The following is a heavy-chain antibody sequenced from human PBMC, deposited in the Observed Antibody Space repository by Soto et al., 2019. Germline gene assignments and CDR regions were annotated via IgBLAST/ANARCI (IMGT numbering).Heavy chain of an antibody. CDR3: ARAGDCSSTSGYEDFQH. J-gene: IGHJ1*01. V-gene: IGHV1-69*02. CDR2: IIPILGIA. CDR1: GGTFSSYT. D-gene: IGHD2-2*01. Sequence: QVQLVQSGAEVKKPGSSVKVSCKASGGTFSSYTISWVRQAPGQGLEWMGRIIPILGIANYAQKFQGRVTMTAAKSTSPAYMELSSLRSEDTAVYYCARAGDCSSTSGYEDFQHWGQGTLVTVSS.